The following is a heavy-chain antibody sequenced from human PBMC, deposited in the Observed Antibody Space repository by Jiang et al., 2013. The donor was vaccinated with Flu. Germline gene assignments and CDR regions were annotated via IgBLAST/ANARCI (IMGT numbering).Heavy chain of an antibody. CDR1: GYTFTGYY. J-gene: IGHJ4*02. D-gene: IGHD2-15*01. V-gene: IGHV1-2*06. CDR2: INPNSGGT. Sequence: VKVSCKASGYTFTGYYMHWVRQAPGQGLEWMGRINPNSGGTNYAQKFQGRVTITADESTSTAYMELSSLRSEDTAVYYCATRGRCSGGSCYLGGVFDYWGQGTLVTVSS. CDR3: ATRGRCSGGSCYLGGVFDY.